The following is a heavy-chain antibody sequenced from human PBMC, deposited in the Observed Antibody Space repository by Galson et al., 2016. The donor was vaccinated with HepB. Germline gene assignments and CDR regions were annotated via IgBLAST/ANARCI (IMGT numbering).Heavy chain of an antibody. CDR3: ATKAGYTTGWGF. V-gene: IGHV4-31*11. J-gene: IGHJ4*02. D-gene: IGHD6-19*01. CDR1: RASVTSGGYY. CDR2: NYNGGTS. Sequence: TLSLTCAVSRASVTSGGYYWTWFRQHPVKGLKWIGYNYNGGTSYYAPSLRSRVTISVDTSKNEFSMRLNSVTAADTGVYYCATKAGYTTGWGFWGQGTLVTVSS.